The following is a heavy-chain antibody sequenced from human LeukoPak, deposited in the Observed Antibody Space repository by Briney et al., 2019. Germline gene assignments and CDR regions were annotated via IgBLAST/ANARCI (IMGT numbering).Heavy chain of an antibody. V-gene: IGHV1-3*01. J-gene: IGHJ4*02. Sequence: GASVMVSCKASGYTFTSYAMHWVRQAPGQRLEWMGWINAGNGNTKYSQKFQGRVTITRDTSASTAYMELSSLRSEDTAVYYCARSTARGYSYEFWGQGTLVTVSS. CDR2: INAGNGNT. D-gene: IGHD5-18*01. CDR1: GYTFTSYA. CDR3: ARSTARGYSYEF.